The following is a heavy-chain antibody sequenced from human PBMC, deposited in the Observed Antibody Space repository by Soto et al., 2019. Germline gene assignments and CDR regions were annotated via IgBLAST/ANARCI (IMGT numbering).Heavy chain of an antibody. CDR3: ARDRGHSYGQGAYDYYGMDV. CDR2: IYYSGST. Sequence: VQLQALGPGLVKPSQTLTLTCTVSGGSISSGGYYWSWIRQHPGKGLEWIGYIYYSGSTYYNPSLKSRVTISVDTSKNQFSLKMSSVAAADTAVYYCARDRGHSYGQGAYDYYGMDVWGQGTTVTVSS. J-gene: IGHJ6*02. V-gene: IGHV4-31*03. D-gene: IGHD5-18*01. CDR1: GGSISSGGYY.